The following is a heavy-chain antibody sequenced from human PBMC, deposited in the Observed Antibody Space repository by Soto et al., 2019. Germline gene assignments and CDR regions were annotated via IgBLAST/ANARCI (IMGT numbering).Heavy chain of an antibody. V-gene: IGHV5-51*03. CDR2: IYPGDSDT. CDR1: GYSFTSYW. CDR3: ARTIFLGYCSGGSCYSWFDP. Sequence: EVQLVQSGAEVKKPGESLKISCKGSGYSFTSYWIGWVRQMPGKGLEWMGIIYPGDSDTRYSPSFQGQVTISADKSISTAYLQWSSLKASDTAMYYCARTIFLGYCSGGSCYSWFDPWGQGTLVTVSS. J-gene: IGHJ5*02. D-gene: IGHD2-15*01.